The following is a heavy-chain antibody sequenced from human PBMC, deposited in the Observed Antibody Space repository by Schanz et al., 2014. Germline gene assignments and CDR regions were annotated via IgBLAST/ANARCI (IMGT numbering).Heavy chain of an antibody. CDR3: ARAGQDYSDSSGYATYYFGN. D-gene: IGHD3-22*01. J-gene: IGHJ4*02. V-gene: IGHV1-18*04. CDR2: ISGYNGNT. Sequence: QVQLVQSGAEVKKPGASVKVSCKASGYTFTDYYIHWVRQAPGQGLEWMGYISGYNGNTNYAPKVQDRVTMTTDTSTSTAYMELRSLRSEDTAVYYCARAGQDYSDSSGYATYYFGNWGQGTLVTVSS. CDR1: GYTFTDYY.